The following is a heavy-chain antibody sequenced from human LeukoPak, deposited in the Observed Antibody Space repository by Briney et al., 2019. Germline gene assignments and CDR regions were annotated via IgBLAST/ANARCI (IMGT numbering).Heavy chain of an antibody. Sequence: GRSLRLSCAASGFTFSSYAMHWVRQAPGKGLEWVAVISYDGSNKYYADSVKGRFTISRDNSENTLYLQMNSLRAEDTAVYYRWWQYYYDSSGYGPGVDYWGQGTLVTVSS. J-gene: IGHJ4*02. CDR3: WWQYYYDSSGYGPGVDY. V-gene: IGHV3-30*04. D-gene: IGHD3-22*01. CDR1: GFTFSSYA. CDR2: ISYDGSNK.